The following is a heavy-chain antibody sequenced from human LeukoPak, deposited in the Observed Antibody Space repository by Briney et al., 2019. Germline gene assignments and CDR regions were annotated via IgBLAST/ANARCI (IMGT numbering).Heavy chain of an antibody. D-gene: IGHD1-26*01. Sequence: GGSLRLSCAASGFTFSSYSMNWVRQAPGKGLEWVSSISSSSSYIYYADSVKGRFTISRDNAKNSLYLQMNSLRAEDTAVYYCARAGGSYYRYYYYYMDVWGKGTTVTVSS. CDR2: ISSSSSYI. V-gene: IGHV3-21*01. J-gene: IGHJ6*03. CDR1: GFTFSSYS. CDR3: ARAGGSYYRYYYYYMDV.